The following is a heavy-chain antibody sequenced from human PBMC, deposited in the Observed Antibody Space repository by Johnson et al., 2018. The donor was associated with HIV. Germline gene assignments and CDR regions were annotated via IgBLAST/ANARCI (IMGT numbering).Heavy chain of an antibody. CDR3: ARGSSYYYDSSGYAFDI. D-gene: IGHD3-22*01. Sequence: MQLVESGGGLVQPGGSLRLSCAASGFTFSSYDMHWVRQATGKGLEWVSAIGTAGDTYYPGSVKGRFTISRENAKNSLYLQMNSLRAGDTAVHYCARGSSYYYDSSGYAFDIWGQGTMVTVSS. CDR1: GFTFSSYD. V-gene: IGHV3-13*01. J-gene: IGHJ3*02. CDR2: IGTAGDT.